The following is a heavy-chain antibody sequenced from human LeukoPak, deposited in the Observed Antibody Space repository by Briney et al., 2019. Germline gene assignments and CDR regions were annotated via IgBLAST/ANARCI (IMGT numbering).Heavy chain of an antibody. J-gene: IGHJ4*02. CDR1: GFTFSDYY. CDR2: ISSSGSTI. V-gene: IGHV3-11*04. Sequence: GGSLRLSCAASGFTFSDYYMSWIRQAPGKGLEWVSYISSSGSTIYYTYSVKGRFTISRDNAKNSLYLQMNSLRAEDTAVYYCARDLCSGGSCYLDYWGQGTLVTVSS. CDR3: ARDLCSGGSCYLDY. D-gene: IGHD2-15*01.